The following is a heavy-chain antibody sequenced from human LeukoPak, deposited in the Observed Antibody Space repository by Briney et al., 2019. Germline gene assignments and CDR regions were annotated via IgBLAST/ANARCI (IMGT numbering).Heavy chain of an antibody. V-gene: IGHV3-30-3*01. Sequence: PGGSLSLSCAASGFTFSNYAMHWVRQAPGKGLEWVAVISYDGSNKYYADSVKGRFTISRDNSKNTLYLQMNSLRTEDTAVYYCARAGDYGSGSFRWRHFDYWGQGTLVTVSS. CDR1: GFTFSNYA. CDR2: ISYDGSNK. D-gene: IGHD3-10*01. CDR3: ARAGDYGSGSFRWRHFDY. J-gene: IGHJ4*02.